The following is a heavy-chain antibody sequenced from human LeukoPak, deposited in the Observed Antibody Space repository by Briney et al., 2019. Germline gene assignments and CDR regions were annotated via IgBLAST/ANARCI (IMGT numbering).Heavy chain of an antibody. CDR3: ARHGRWELLMSAFDI. Sequence: SDTLSLTCAVSGYSITGSNWWGWIRQPPGEGLEWLGYIYHSGSTFYKPSLKSRVTISVDTSKNQFSLKLSSVTAADTAVYYCARHGRWELLMSAFDIWGQGTMVTVSS. CDR2: IYHSGST. D-gene: IGHD1-26*01. CDR1: GYSITGSNW. J-gene: IGHJ3*02. V-gene: IGHV4-28*01.